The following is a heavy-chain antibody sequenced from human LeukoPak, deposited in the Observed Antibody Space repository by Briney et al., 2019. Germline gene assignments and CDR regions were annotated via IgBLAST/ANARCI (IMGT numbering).Heavy chain of an antibody. D-gene: IGHD2-2*01. Sequence: SVKVSCKASGGTFSSYTISWVRQAPGQGLEWMGRIIPILGIANYAQKFQGRVTITADKSTSTAYMELSSLRSEDTAVYYCARDYENCSSTSCRLFQHWGQGTLVTV. CDR3: ARDYENCSSTSCRLFQH. CDR2: IIPILGIA. J-gene: IGHJ1*01. CDR1: GGTFSSYT. V-gene: IGHV1-69*02.